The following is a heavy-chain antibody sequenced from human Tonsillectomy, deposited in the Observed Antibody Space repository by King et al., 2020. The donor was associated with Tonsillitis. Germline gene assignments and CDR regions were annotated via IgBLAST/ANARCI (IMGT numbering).Heavy chain of an antibody. CDR3: AIDRIRILLWSSLRN. Sequence: VQLVESGGGVVQPGGSLRLSCAASGFTFDDYAIHWVRQAPGKGLEWVSLISGDGGSTYYADSVKGRFTISRDNSKNSLYLQMNSLRSEDTALYYCAIDRIRILLWSSLRNWGKGTLVTVSS. D-gene: IGHD5-18*01. V-gene: IGHV3-43*02. CDR1: GFTFDDYA. CDR2: ISGDGGST. J-gene: IGHJ4*02.